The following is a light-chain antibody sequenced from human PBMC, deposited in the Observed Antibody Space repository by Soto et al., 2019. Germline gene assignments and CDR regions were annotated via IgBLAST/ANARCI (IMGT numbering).Light chain of an antibody. J-gene: IGLJ2*01. CDR3: AAWDDSLNGPV. V-gene: IGLV1-44*01. CDR2: TNH. Sequence: QPVLTQPPSASGTPGQRVTISCSGSSSNIGSDTVKWYQQLPGTATKLLIYTNHQRPSGVPDLFSGSKSGTSASLAISGLQSEDEAYYYCAAWDDSLNGPVFGGGTKLTVL. CDR1: SSNIGSDT.